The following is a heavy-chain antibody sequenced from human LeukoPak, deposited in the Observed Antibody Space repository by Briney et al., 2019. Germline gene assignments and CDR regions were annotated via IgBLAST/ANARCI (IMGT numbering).Heavy chain of an antibody. CDR2: INPNSGGT. Sequence: GASVKVSCKASGYTFTGYYMHWVRQAPGQGLEWMGWINPNSGGTNYAQKFQGWVTMTRDTSISTAYMELSRLRSDDPAVYYCAREDGDGDSSGYGMDVWGQGTTVTVSS. CDR3: AREDGDGDSSGYGMDV. CDR1: GYTFTGYY. D-gene: IGHD6-25*01. J-gene: IGHJ6*02. V-gene: IGHV1-2*04.